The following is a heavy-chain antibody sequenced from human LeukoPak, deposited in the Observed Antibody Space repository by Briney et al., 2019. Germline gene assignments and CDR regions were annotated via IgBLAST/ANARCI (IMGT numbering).Heavy chain of an antibody. CDR3: ARDSDSSSWCFDY. J-gene: IGHJ4*02. Sequence: PSETLSLTCAVYGGSFSGYYWSWIRQPPGKGLEWIGEINHSGSTNYNPSLKSRVTISVDTSKNQFSLKLSSVTAADTAVYYCARDSDSSSWCFDYWGQGTLVTVSS. CDR2: INHSGST. V-gene: IGHV4-34*01. D-gene: IGHD6-13*01. CDR1: GGSFSGYY.